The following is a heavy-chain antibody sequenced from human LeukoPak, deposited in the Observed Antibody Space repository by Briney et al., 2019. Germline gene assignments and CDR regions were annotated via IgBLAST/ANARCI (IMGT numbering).Heavy chain of an antibody. CDR1: GGSFSGYY. CDR3: ARFTTGYYILDY. V-gene: IGHV4-34*01. Sequence: SETLSLTCAVYGGSFSGYYWSWIRQPSGKGLEWIGEINHSGSTNYNPSLKSRVTISVDTSKNQFSLKLSSVTAADTAVYYCARFTTGYYILDYWGQGTLVTVSS. D-gene: IGHD3-9*01. J-gene: IGHJ4*02. CDR2: INHSGST.